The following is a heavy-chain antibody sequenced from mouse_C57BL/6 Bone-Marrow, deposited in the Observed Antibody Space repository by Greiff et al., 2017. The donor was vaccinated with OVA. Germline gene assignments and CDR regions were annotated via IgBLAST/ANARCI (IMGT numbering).Heavy chain of an antibody. CDR2: IDPETGGT. Sequence: VKLQESGAELVRPGASVTLSCKASGYTFTDYEMHWVKQTPVHGLEWIGAIDPETGGTAYNQKFKGKAILTADKSSSTAYMELRSLTSEDSAVYYCTRINYDGLPYYAMDYWGQGTSVTVSS. J-gene: IGHJ4*01. CDR3: TRINYDGLPYYAMDY. CDR1: GYTFTDYE. D-gene: IGHD2-4*01. V-gene: IGHV1-15*01.